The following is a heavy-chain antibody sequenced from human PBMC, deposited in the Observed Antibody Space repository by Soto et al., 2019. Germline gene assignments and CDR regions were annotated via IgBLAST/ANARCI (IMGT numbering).Heavy chain of an antibody. CDR1: GFTFSSYS. Sequence: GGSLRLSCAAAGFTFSSYSMNWVRQAPGKGLEWVSSISSSSSYIYYADSVKGRFTISRDNAKNSLYLQMNSLRAEDTAVYYCARGNYYYDSSGYHAEWGQRTLVTVSS. CDR2: ISSSSSYI. J-gene: IGHJ4*02. V-gene: IGHV3-21*01. D-gene: IGHD3-22*01. CDR3: ARGNYYYDSSGYHAE.